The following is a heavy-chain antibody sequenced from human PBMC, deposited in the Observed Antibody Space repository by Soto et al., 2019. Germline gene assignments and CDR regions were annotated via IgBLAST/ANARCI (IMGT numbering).Heavy chain of an antibody. CDR2: IKSKTDGGTT. Sequence: GGSLRLSCVASGFTFSNAWMNWVRQAPGKGLEWVGRIKSKTDGGTTDYAAPVKGRFTISRDDSKNTLYLQMNSLKTEDTAVYYCTTDARSFWSGYPDYYYYGMDVWGQGTTVTVSS. CDR3: TTDARSFWSGYPDYYYYGMDV. D-gene: IGHD3-3*01. CDR1: GFTFSNAW. J-gene: IGHJ6*02. V-gene: IGHV3-15*07.